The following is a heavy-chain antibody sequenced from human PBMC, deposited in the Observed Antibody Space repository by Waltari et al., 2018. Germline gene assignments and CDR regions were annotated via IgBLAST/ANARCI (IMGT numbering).Heavy chain of an antibody. CDR1: GGSISSSNW. V-gene: IGHV4-4*02. J-gene: IGHJ4*02. CDR3: ARGPSMIVAYFDY. D-gene: IGHD3-22*01. Sequence: QVQLQESGPGLVKPSGTLSLTCAVSGGSISSSNWWSWVRQPPGKGLEWIGEINHSGSTNYNPSLKSRVTISVDTSKNQFSLKLSSVTAADTAVYYCARGPSMIVAYFDYWGQGTLVTVSS. CDR2: INHSGST.